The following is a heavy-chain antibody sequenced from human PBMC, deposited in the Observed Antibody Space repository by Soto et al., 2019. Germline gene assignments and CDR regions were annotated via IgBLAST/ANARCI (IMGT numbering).Heavy chain of an antibody. D-gene: IGHD3-22*01. V-gene: IGHV3-21*04. CDR3: VRSTYFSDSSGYTRCLDY. J-gene: IGHJ4*02. Sequence: GGSLRLSCAVSGFTFSSHSMNWVRQAPGKGLEWVSSITTAGGYKYYTDSVKGRFTLSRDNAKNSLSLQMNSLKTEDTAVYYCVRSTYFSDSSGYTRCLDYWGQGTLVTVSS. CDR1: GFTFSSHS. CDR2: ITTAGGYK.